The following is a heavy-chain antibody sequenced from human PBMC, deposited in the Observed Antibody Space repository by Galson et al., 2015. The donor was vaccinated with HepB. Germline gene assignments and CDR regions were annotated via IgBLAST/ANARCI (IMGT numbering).Heavy chain of an antibody. Sequence: SLRLSCAASGFTFSNFWMSWVRQAPGKGLEWVASISPAGSQKYYVDSIKGQFTISRDNAENSLHLQMNTLRAEDTAVYHCARDDRWCRDSWGQGTLVIVSS. CDR3: ARDDRWCRDS. CDR2: ISPAGSQK. J-gene: IGHJ5*02. CDR1: GFTFSNFW. D-gene: IGHD2-21*01. V-gene: IGHV3-7*03.